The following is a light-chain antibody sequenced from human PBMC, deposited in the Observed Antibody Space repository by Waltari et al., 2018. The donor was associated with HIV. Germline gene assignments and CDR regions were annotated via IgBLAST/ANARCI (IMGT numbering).Light chain of an antibody. Sequence: QSALPQPPSVSGSLGQSVTISCPGTSSDLGAYNRVSWYQQSPGTAPKLRIYEVTHRPSGVPVRFSGSKSGNTASLTISGLQADDEADYYCSSYTTSSTWVFGGGTKLTVL. CDR1: SSDLGAYNR. CDR3: SSYTTSSTWV. CDR2: EVT. J-gene: IGLJ3*02. V-gene: IGLV2-18*02.